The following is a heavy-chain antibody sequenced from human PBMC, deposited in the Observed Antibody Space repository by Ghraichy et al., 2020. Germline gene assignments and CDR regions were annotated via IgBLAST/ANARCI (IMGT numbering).Heavy chain of an antibody. V-gene: IGHV3-53*01. CDR3: SASSTSNSNYHGLDV. Sequence: GGSLRLSCAASGFTVDNNYLSWVRQAPGKGLEWVSLMYIGCDTEYADSVKGRFTISRDKSNNMLFLQMNSLRPEDTALYYCSASSTSNSNYHGLDVWGQGTTVTV. J-gene: IGHJ6*02. D-gene: IGHD2-2*01. CDR2: MYIGCDT. CDR1: GFTVDNNY.